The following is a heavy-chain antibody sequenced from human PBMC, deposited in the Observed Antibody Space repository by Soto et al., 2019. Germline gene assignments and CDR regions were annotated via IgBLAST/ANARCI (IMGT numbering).Heavy chain of an antibody. CDR1: GFTFSNYA. V-gene: IGHV3-23*01. CDR2: ISGGGGSS. Sequence: EVQLLESGGGLVQPGGSLRLSCAASGFTFSNYAMSWVRQAPGKGLEWVSGISGGGGSSYYADSVKGRFTISRDNSKNTLYLQMNSLRAEDTAVYYCAHNCRVDCQSVFFYWGQGTLVIVSS. CDR3: AHNCRVDCQSVFFY. D-gene: IGHD2-21*02. J-gene: IGHJ4*02.